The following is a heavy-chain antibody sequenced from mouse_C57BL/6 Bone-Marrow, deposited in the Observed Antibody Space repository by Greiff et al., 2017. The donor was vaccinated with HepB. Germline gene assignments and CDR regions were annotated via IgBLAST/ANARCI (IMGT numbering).Heavy chain of an antibody. CDR1: YTFSRRVH. Sequence: VQLQESGPELARPWASVKISCQAFYTFSRRVHFAIRDTNYWMQWVKQRPGQGLEWIGAIYPGNGDTSYNQKFKGKATLNADKSSSTAYMQLSRQTSEDSAIYYCACSGIDYYGSSLRWYFEVWGTGTTVTVSS. V-gene: IGHV1-87*01. CDR2: GQGLEWIG. CDR3: SEDSAIYYCACSGIDYYGSSLRWYFEV. J-gene: IGHJ1*03. D-gene: IGHD1-1*01.